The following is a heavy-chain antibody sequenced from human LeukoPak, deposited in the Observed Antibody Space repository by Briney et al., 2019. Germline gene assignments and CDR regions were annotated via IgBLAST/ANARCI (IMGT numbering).Heavy chain of an antibody. CDR1: GGSISSYY. Sequence: SETLSLTCTVSGGSISSYYWSWIRQPPGKGLEWIGYIYYSGSTNYNPSLKSRVTISVDTSKNQSSLKLSSVTAADTAVYYCARSKQHRDGYLRVFQPYYYYGMDVWGQGTTVTVSS. V-gene: IGHV4-59*01. J-gene: IGHJ6*02. CDR3: ARSKQHRDGYLRVFQPYYYYGMDV. D-gene: IGHD5-24*01. CDR2: IYYSGST.